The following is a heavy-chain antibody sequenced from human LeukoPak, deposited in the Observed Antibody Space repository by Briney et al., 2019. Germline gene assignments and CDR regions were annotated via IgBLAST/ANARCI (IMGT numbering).Heavy chain of an antibody. CDR1: GYSFTSYW. Sequence: GESLKISCKGSGYSFTSYWIGWVRQIPGKGLEWMGIIYPGDSDTRYSPSFQGQVTISADKSNSTAYLQWSSLKASDTAMYYCARLYDILTGYYDYWGQGTLVTVSS. CDR2: IYPGDSDT. CDR3: ARLYDILTGYYDY. D-gene: IGHD3-9*01. J-gene: IGHJ4*02. V-gene: IGHV5-51*01.